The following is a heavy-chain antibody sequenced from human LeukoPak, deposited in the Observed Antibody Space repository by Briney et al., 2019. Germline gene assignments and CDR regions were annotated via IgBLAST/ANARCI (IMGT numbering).Heavy chain of an antibody. Sequence: PGGSLRLSCVASGFTFSSYWMTWVRQAPGKGLEWVANIKTDGSQIYYVDSVKGRFTISRDNAKNSLYLQMNSLRAEDMALYYCAKYASPDIVATRKGYFDYWGQGTLVTVSS. D-gene: IGHD5-12*01. V-gene: IGHV3-7*03. J-gene: IGHJ4*02. CDR2: IKTDGSQI. CDR1: GFTFSSYW. CDR3: AKYASPDIVATRKGYFDY.